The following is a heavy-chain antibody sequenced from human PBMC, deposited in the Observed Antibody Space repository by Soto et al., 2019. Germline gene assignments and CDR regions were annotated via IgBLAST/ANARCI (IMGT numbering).Heavy chain of an antibody. V-gene: IGHV3-73*02. J-gene: IGHJ4*02. CDR3: TGRRDWTAVDPLDY. D-gene: IGHD5-18*01. Sequence: EVQLVESGGGLVQPGGSLKLSCAASGFAFSDSAMHWVRQASGKGLEWIGRIRGKRGNDGTAYAASVKGRFTISRDDSKTTTYLQINSLKSEDTAVYYCTGRRDWTAVDPLDYWGQGTLVTVSS. CDR1: GFAFSDSA. CDR2: IRGKRGNDGT.